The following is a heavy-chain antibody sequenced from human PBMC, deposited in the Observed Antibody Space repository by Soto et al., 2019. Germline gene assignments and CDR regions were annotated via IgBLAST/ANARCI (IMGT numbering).Heavy chain of an antibody. CDR3: ARFGNPYYDFWSGYSGRYYYYYGMDV. Sequence: PGGSLRLSCAASGFTVSSNYMSWVRQAPGKGLEWVSVIYSGGSTYYADSVKGRFTISRDNSKNTLYLQMNSLRAEDTAVYYCARFGNPYYDFWSGYSGRYYYYYGMDVWGQGTTVTVSS. D-gene: IGHD3-3*01. CDR1: GFTVSSNY. V-gene: IGHV3-53*01. J-gene: IGHJ6*02. CDR2: IYSGGST.